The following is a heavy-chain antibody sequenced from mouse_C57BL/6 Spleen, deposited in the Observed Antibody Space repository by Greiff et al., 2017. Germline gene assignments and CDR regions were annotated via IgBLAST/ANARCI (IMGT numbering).Heavy chain of an antibody. J-gene: IGHJ1*03. CDR1: GYSITSDY. D-gene: IGHD4-1*02. CDR2: ISYSGST. Sequence: EVQVVESGPGLAKPSQTLSLTCSVTGYSITSDYWNWIRKLPGNKLEYIGYISYSGSTYYNPSLKSRISITRDPSKTQYYLQLNSVTTEDTATYDCARKGNWDYWYFDVWGTGTTVTVSS. CDR3: ARKGNWDYWYFDV. V-gene: IGHV3-8*01.